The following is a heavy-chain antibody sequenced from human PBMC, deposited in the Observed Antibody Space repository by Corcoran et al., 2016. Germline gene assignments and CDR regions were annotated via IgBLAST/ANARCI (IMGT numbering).Heavy chain of an antibody. Sequence: EVQLVESGGGLVQPGGSLRLSCAASGFTFSSYWMSWVRQAPGKGLEWVANRKQDGSGKYYVDSVKGRFTISRDNAKNSLYLQMQSLRAEDTAVYYCARAPDSSSWHGLMGAFDIWGQGTMVTVSS. J-gene: IGHJ3*02. D-gene: IGHD6-13*01. CDR2: RKQDGSGK. CDR1: GFTFSSYW. CDR3: ARAPDSSSWHGLMGAFDI. V-gene: IGHV3-7*03.